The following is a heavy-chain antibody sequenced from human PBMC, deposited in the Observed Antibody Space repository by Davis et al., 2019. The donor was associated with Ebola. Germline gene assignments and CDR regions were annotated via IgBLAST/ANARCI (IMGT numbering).Heavy chain of an antibody. Sequence: GSLRLSCTVSGGSISSYYWSWIRQPPGKGLEWIGYIYYSGSTNYNPSLKSRVTISVDTSKNQFSLKLSSVTAADTAVYYCARGGWGSYRYDFDYWGQGTLVTVSS. CDR1: GGSISSYY. J-gene: IGHJ4*02. CDR3: ARGGWGSYRYDFDY. V-gene: IGHV4-59*12. CDR2: IYYSGST. D-gene: IGHD3-16*02.